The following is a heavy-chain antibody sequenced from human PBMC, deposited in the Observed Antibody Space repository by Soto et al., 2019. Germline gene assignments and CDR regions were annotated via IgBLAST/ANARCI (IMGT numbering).Heavy chain of an antibody. D-gene: IGHD3-22*01. V-gene: IGHV1-8*01. Sequence: ASVKVSCKASGYTFTSYDINWVRQATGQGLEWMGWMNPNSGNTGYAQKFQGRVTMTRNTSISTAYMELSSLRSEDTAVYYCARLSPYYDSSGYYRYYYYGMDVWGQGTTVTVYS. CDR2: MNPNSGNT. CDR3: ARLSPYYDSSGYYRYYYYGMDV. J-gene: IGHJ6*02. CDR1: GYTFTSYD.